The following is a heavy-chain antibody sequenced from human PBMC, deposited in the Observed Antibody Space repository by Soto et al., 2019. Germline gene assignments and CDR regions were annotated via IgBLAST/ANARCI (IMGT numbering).Heavy chain of an antibody. CDR3: ARDGSYYYDSSGYYYGGNGAFDI. D-gene: IGHD3-22*01. J-gene: IGHJ3*02. CDR1: GFTFSSYW. Sequence: PGGSLRLSCAASGFTFSSYWMSWVRQAPGKGLEWVANIKQDGSEKYYVDSVKGRFTISRDNAKNSLYLQMNSLRAEDTAVYYCARDGSYYYDSSGYYYGGNGAFDIWGQGTMVTVSS. CDR2: IKQDGSEK. V-gene: IGHV3-7*03.